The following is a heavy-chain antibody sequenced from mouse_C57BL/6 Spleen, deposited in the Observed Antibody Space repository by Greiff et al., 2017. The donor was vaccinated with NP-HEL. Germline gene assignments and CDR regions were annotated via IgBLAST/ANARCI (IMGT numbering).Heavy chain of an antibody. V-gene: IGHV5-17*01. J-gene: IGHJ2*01. CDR1: GFTFSDYG. CDR3: ARYYGNYDYFDY. Sequence: EVQGVESGGGLVKPGGSLKLSCAASGFTFSDYGMHWVRQAPEKGLEWVAYISSGSSTIYYADTVKGRFTITRDNAKNTLFLQMTSLRSEDTAMYYCARYYGNYDYFDYWGKGTTLTVSS. D-gene: IGHD2-1*01. CDR2: ISSGSSTI.